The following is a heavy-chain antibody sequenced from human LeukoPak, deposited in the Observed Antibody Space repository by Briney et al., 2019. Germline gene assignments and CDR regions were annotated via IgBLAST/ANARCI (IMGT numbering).Heavy chain of an antibody. J-gene: IGHJ4*02. Sequence: GGSLRLSCAASGFTVSSNYMSWGRQAPGKGLEWVSVIYSGGSTYYADSVKGRFTISRHNSNNTLYLQMNSLRAEDTAVYYCAGGYCSGGSCLSPFDYWGQGTLVTVSS. V-gene: IGHV3-53*04. D-gene: IGHD2-15*01. CDR3: AGGYCSGGSCLSPFDY. CDR1: GFTVSSNY. CDR2: IYSGGST.